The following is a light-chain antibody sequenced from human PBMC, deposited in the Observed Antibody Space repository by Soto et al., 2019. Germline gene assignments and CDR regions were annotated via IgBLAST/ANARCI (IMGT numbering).Light chain of an antibody. CDR2: AAS. CDR3: QHYDNLPLT. V-gene: IGKV1-9*01. J-gene: IGKJ4*01. Sequence: IQLTQSPSSLSASVGDRVTFTCRASEDISSYLVWYQQKPGAAPKLLIYAASALHSGVPSRFSGSGSGTHFSLSINNLQPEDVGTYFCQHYDNLPLTFGGGTKVDIK. CDR1: EDISSY.